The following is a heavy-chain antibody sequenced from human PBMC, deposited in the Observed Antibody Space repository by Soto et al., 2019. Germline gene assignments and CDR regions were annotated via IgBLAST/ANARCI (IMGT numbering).Heavy chain of an antibody. CDR2: IDPSDSYT. Sequence: GESLKISCKGSGYSFTSYWISWVRQMPGKGLEWMGRIDPSDSYTNYSPSFQGHVTISADKSISTAYLQWSSLKAPDTAMYYCARLPDVDTAMQPDYYGMDVWGQGTTVTVSS. CDR3: ARLPDVDTAMQPDYYGMDV. CDR1: GYSFTSYW. V-gene: IGHV5-10-1*01. D-gene: IGHD5-18*01. J-gene: IGHJ6*02.